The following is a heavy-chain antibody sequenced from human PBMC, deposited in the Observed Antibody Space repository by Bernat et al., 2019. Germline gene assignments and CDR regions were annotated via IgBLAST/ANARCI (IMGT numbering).Heavy chain of an antibody. Sequence: QVQLVQSGAEVKKPGASVKVSCKASGYTFTGYYMHWVRQAPGQGLEWMGWISAYNGDTNYAQKLQGRVTMTTDTSTTTAYMELRSLRSDDTAVYYCARDFPLMYSSSSSDHYYGMDVWGQGTTVTVSS. J-gene: IGHJ6*02. V-gene: IGHV1-18*04. CDR2: ISAYNGDT. D-gene: IGHD6-6*01. CDR3: ARDFPLMYSSSSSDHYYGMDV. CDR1: GYTFTGYY.